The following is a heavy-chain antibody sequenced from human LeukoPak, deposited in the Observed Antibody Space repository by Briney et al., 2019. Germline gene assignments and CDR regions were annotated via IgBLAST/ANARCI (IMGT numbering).Heavy chain of an antibody. CDR3: ATNYGSGSYFVY. J-gene: IGHJ4*02. CDR1: GFTFSSYW. V-gene: IGHV3-74*01. CDR2: IKSDGSN. D-gene: IGHD3-10*01. Sequence: GGSLRLSCEASGFTFSSYWMHWVRQAPGKGLVWVSRIKSDGSNYYADSVKGRFTISRDNAKNTLYLQMNSLRAEDTAVYYCATNYGSGSYFVYWGQGTLVTVSS.